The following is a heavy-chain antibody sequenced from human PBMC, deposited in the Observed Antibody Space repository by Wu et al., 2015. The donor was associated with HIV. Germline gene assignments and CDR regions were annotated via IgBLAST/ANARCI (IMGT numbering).Heavy chain of an antibody. J-gene: IGHJ4*02. CDR1: GGTFSSYA. CDR2: ISAYNGNT. Sequence: QVQLVQSGAEVKKPGSSVKVSCKASGGTFSSYAISWVRQAPGQGLEWMGWISAYNGNTNYAEKLQGRVTMTTDTSTSTAYMELRSLRSDDTAVYYCARDGMCSGGSCFSTLTAATWGQGTWSTVSS. D-gene: IGHD2-15*01. CDR3: ARDGMCSGGSCFSTLTAAT. V-gene: IGHV1-18*01.